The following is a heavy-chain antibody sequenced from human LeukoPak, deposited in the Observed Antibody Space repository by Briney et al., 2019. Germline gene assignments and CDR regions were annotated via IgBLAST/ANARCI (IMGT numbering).Heavy chain of an antibody. V-gene: IGHV3-66*01. CDR2: IYSGGST. CDR1: GFTVSSNY. J-gene: IGHJ3*02. CDR3: ARIAMAGIGDGFDI. Sequence: GGSLRLSCAASGFTVSSNYMSWVRQAPGKGLEWVSVIYSGGSTYYADSVKGRFTISRDNSKNTLYLQMNSRRAEDTALYYCARIAMAGIGDGFDIWGQGTMVTVSS. D-gene: IGHD6-19*01.